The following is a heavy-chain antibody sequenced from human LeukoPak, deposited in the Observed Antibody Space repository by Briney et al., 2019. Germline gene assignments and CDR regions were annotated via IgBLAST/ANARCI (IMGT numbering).Heavy chain of an antibody. CDR2: INTDSSDI. CDR1: GFTFSAYA. D-gene: IGHD2-21*01. CDR3: ARDTFHPGLIDS. J-gene: IGHJ4*02. V-gene: IGHV3-21*05. Sequence: GGSLRLSCAASGFTFSAYALSWVRQAPGKGLEWVSYINTDSSDIHYADSVKGRFTISRDNARNTLYLQLSSLRAEDSAVYYCARDTFHPGLIDSWGQGTLVTVSS.